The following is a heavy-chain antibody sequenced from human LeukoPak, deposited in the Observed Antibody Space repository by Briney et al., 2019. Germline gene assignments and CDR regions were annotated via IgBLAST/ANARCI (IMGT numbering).Heavy chain of an antibody. CDR1: GFTFSSYA. CDR2: ISGSGGST. D-gene: IGHD2-15*01. Sequence: GGSLRLSCAASGFTFSSYAMSWVRQAPGKGLEWVSAISGSGGSTYYADSVKGRFTISRDNSKNTLYLQMNSPRAEDTAVYYCAKVVVVAAKTSPWDYWGQGTLVTVSS. CDR3: AKVVVVAAKTSPWDY. V-gene: IGHV3-23*01. J-gene: IGHJ4*02.